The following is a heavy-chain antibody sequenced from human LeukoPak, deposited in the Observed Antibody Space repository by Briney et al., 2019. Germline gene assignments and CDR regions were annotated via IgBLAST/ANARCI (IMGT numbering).Heavy chain of an antibody. CDR3: ARSGYSSGWYRPGLYYYGMDV. Sequence: SETLSRTCTVSGGSISSYYWSWLRQPPGKGLEWIGYIYYSGSTNSNPSLKSRVTISVDTSKNQFSLKLSSVTAADTAVYYCARSGYSSGWYRPGLYYYGMDVWGQGTTVTVSS. CDR2: IYYSGST. CDR1: GGSISSYY. V-gene: IGHV4-59*01. J-gene: IGHJ6*02. D-gene: IGHD6-19*01.